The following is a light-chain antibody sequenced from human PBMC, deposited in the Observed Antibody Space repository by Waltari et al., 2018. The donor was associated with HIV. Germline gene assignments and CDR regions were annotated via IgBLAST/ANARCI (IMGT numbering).Light chain of an antibody. Sequence: QSALTQPPSASGSPGQSVTISCTGTNSDIGGYNYVSWYQPHPGKAPKLVISEVTKRPSGVPDRFAGSKSGTTASLTVSGLQTEDEADYYCSSYANKNGFYVVFGGGTKLTVL. CDR3: SSYANKNGFYVV. CDR1: NSDIGGYNY. CDR2: EVT. J-gene: IGLJ2*01. V-gene: IGLV2-8*01.